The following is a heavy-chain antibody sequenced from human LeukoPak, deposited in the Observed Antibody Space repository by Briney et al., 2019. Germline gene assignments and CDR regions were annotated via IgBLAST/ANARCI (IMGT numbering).Heavy chain of an antibody. Sequence: SETLSLTCAVSGGSISSSNWWSWVRQPPGKGLEWIGEINHSGSTNYNPSLKSRVTISVDTSKNQFSLKLSSVTAADTAVYYCARLGAGDYGYYYYMDVWGKGTTVTISS. CDR2: INHSGST. J-gene: IGHJ6*03. V-gene: IGHV4-4*02. D-gene: IGHD4-17*01. CDR3: ARLGAGDYGYYYYMDV. CDR1: GGSISSSNW.